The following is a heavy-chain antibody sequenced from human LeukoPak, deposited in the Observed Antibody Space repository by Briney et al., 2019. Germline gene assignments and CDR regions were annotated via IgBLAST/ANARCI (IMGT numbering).Heavy chain of an antibody. Sequence: ASVKVSYKASGYTFTSYYMHWVRQAPGQGLEWMGIINPSGGSTSYAQKFQGRVTMTRDMSTSTVYMELSSLRSEDTAVYYCASDSGSYYLDYWGQGTLVTVSS. CDR1: GYTFTSYY. J-gene: IGHJ4*02. CDR2: INPSGGST. V-gene: IGHV1-46*01. CDR3: ASDSGSYYLDY. D-gene: IGHD1-26*01.